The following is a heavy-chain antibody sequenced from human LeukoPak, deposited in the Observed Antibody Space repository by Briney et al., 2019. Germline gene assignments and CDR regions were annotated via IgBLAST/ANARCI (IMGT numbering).Heavy chain of an antibody. D-gene: IGHD3-9*01. CDR2: INPNSGGA. V-gene: IGHV1-2*02. CDR3: ARLADQGDYDVFAGAFDI. J-gene: IGHJ3*02. CDR1: GYIFTDSY. Sequence: GASVKVSCKASGYIFTDSYIHWVRQAPGQGLEWMGWINPNSGGANSAQKFQGRVTMTGDTSISTAFMELSSLRSDDSAVYYCARLADQGDYDVFAGAFDIWGQGTVVTVSS.